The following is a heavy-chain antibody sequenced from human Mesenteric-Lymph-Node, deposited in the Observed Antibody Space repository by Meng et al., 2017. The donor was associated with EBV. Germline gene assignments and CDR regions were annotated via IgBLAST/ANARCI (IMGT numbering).Heavy chain of an antibody. Sequence: DVXXLRSXGGLVKPGGXPRLSCACSGFTFTDYAMRWVRQAPGKGLEWVSGISQTGGSTYYADSVKGRFTISRDNSKDTVYLQMSSLRAEDTAVYFCAKGGYFGTPRYWGQGTLVTVSS. CDR3: AKGGYFGTPRY. CDR1: GFTFTDYA. V-gene: IGHV3-23*01. D-gene: IGHD3-9*01. CDR2: ISQTGGST. J-gene: IGHJ4*02.